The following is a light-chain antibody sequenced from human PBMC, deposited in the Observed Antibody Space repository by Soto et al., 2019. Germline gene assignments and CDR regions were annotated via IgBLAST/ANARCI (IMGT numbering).Light chain of an antibody. CDR2: DVS. J-gene: IGLJ1*01. CDR1: SSDIGGSNY. V-gene: IGLV2-14*03. CDR3: GSYSSSSTLYV. Sequence: QSVLTQPASVSGSPGQSITISCTGASSDIGGSNYVSWYQQHPGKAPKLMIYDVSNRPSGVSNRFSGSKSGNTASLTISGRLAEDEADYYCGSYSSSSTLYVFGTGTKLTVL.